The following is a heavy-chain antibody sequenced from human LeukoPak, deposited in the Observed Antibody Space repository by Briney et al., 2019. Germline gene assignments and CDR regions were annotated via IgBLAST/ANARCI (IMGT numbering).Heavy chain of an antibody. Sequence: PSETLSLTCTVSGTSIRSSSMSWGWIRQPPGKGLEWLGRAYYTGSTFHNPSLKRRVTIPVDTSKNQFSLRLTSVTAADTAIYYCARHVAYYYDSSGYPDFWGQGTLVTVSS. CDR2: AYYTGST. CDR3: ARHVAYYYDSSGYPDF. J-gene: IGHJ4*02. D-gene: IGHD3-22*01. V-gene: IGHV4-39*01. CDR1: GTSIRSSSMS.